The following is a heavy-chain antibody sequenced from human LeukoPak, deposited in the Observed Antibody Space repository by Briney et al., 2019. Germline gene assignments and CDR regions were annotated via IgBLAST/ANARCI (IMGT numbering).Heavy chain of an antibody. Sequence: PGRSLRLSCAASGFTFSSYGMHWVRQAPGKGLEWVAVISYDGSNKYYADSVKGRFTISRDNSKNTLYLQMNSLRAEDTAVYYCAKEYYSGYDHQYFQHWGQGTLVTVSS. CDR1: GFTFSSYG. J-gene: IGHJ1*01. CDR3: AKEYYSGYDHQYFQH. D-gene: IGHD5-12*01. CDR2: ISYDGSNK. V-gene: IGHV3-30*18.